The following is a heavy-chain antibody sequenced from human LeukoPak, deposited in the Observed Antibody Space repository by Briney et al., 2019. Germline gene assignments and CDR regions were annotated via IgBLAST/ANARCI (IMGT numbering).Heavy chain of an antibody. J-gene: IGHJ4*02. Sequence: SVKVSCKASGGTFSSYAISWVRQAPGQGLEWMGGIIPTFGTANYAQKFQGRVTITTDESTSTAYMELSSLRSEDTAVYYCASAMYYYDSSGYYPPFDYWGQGTLVTVSS. CDR1: GGTFSSYA. D-gene: IGHD3-22*01. V-gene: IGHV1-69*05. CDR2: IIPTFGTA. CDR3: ASAMYYYDSSGYYPPFDY.